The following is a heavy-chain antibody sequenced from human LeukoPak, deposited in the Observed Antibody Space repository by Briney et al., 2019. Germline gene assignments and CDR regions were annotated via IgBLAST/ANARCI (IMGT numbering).Heavy chain of an antibody. Sequence: GGSLRLSCAASGFSFSVFWMHWARQAPGKGPVWVSRIKTDGSITNYADSVKGRFIISRDNAKDSLYLQMNSLRVEDTAVYYCLRGDRRDYWGQGTLVTVSS. J-gene: IGHJ4*02. V-gene: IGHV3-74*01. CDR3: LRGDRRDY. CDR2: IKTDGSIT. CDR1: GFSFSVFW.